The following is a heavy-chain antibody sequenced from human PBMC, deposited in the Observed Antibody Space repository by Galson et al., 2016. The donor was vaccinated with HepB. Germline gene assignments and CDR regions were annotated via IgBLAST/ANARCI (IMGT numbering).Heavy chain of an antibody. D-gene: IGHD2-15*01. CDR3: AREPRHLYSQGYYGMDV. CDR2: MNPNSGNT. J-gene: IGHJ6*02. V-gene: IGHV1-8*01. Sequence: SVKVSCKASGYTFTNYDISWVRQASGQGLEWVGWMNPNSGNTGYAEKFQDRVTMTRDTSKSTAYMELSSLRSEDTAVYYCAREPRHLYSQGYYGMDVWGQGSPGHRLL. CDR1: GYTFTNYD.